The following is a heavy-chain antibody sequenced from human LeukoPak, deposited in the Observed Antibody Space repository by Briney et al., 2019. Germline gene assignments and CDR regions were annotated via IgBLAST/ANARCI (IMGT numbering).Heavy chain of an antibody. CDR1: GFTVSSNY. Sequence: GGSLRLSCAASGFTVSSNYMSWVRQAPGKGLGWVSVIYSGGSTYYADSVKGRFTISRDNSKNTLYLQMNSLRAEDTAVYYCARGRKYYGSGSYWVDSYYYYYMDVWGKGTTVTVSS. D-gene: IGHD3-10*01. J-gene: IGHJ6*03. V-gene: IGHV3-53*01. CDR2: IYSGGST. CDR3: ARGRKYYGSGSYWVDSYYYYYMDV.